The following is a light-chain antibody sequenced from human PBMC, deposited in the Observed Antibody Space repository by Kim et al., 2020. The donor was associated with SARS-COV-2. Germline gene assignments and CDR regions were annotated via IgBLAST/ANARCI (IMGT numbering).Light chain of an antibody. J-gene: IGLJ2*01. CDR3: QAWDSSTVV. Sequence: SVSPGQTASITCSGDKLGDKYACWYQQKPGQSPVLVIYQDSKRPSGIPELFSGSNSGNTATLTISGTQAMDEADYYCQAWDSSTVVFCGGTQLTVL. CDR2: QDS. CDR1: KLGDKY. V-gene: IGLV3-1*01.